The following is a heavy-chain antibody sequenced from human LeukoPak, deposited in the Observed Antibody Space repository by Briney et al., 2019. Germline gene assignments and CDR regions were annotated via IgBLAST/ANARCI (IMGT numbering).Heavy chain of an antibody. CDR2: IYTSGST. D-gene: IGHD2-8*01. J-gene: IGHJ4*02. CDR1: GGSISSGSYY. V-gene: IGHV4-61*02. CDR3: ASKYCTNGVCYKDY. Sequence: SETLSLTCTVSGGSISSGSYYWSWIRQPAGKGLEWIGRIYTSGSTNYNPSLKSLVTISVDTSKNQFSLKLSSVTAADTAVYYCASKYCTNGVCYKDYWGQGTLVTVSS.